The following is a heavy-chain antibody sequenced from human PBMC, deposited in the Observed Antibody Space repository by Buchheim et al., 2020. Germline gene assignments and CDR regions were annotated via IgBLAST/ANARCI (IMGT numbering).Heavy chain of an antibody. V-gene: IGHV1-2*02. J-gene: IGHJ4*02. D-gene: IGHD3-16*01. CDR3: TRGPSHGGFDF. Sequence: QVQPVQSGAEVKKPGASVKVSCKSSGYTFNDYYMHWVRRAPGQGFEWMGWIDPNSGDTNYAQNFQGRVTMTSDTSITTGYMELSMLTSDDTAVYYCTRGPSHGGFDFWGQGTL. CDR1: GYTFNDYY. CDR2: IDPNSGDT.